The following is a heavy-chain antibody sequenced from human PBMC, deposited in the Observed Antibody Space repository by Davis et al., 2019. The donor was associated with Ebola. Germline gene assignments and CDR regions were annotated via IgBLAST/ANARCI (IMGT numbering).Heavy chain of an antibody. CDR3: ARQWLVSTSDY. CDR1: GFTFSSYS. D-gene: IGHD6-19*01. J-gene: IGHJ4*02. V-gene: IGHV3-74*01. CDR2: INSDGSST. Sequence: GESLKISCAASGFTFSSYSMNWVRQAPGKGLVWVSRINSDGSSTSYADSVKGRFTISRDNAKNTLYLQMNSLRAEDTAVYYCARQWLVSTSDYWGQGTLVTVSS.